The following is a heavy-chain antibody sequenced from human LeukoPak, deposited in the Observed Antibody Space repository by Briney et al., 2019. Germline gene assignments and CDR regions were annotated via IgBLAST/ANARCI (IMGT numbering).Heavy chain of an antibody. D-gene: IGHD5-12*01. CDR3: ARWGSGYGC. CDR1: GFTFSTHS. CDR2: IKQDGSEK. Sequence: GGSLRLSCAASGFTFSTHSMSWVRQAPGKGLEWVANIKQDGSEKYYADSVKGRFTISRDNAENSLYLQMNSLRVEDTAVYYCARWGSGYGCWGQGTLVTVSS. V-gene: IGHV3-7*01. J-gene: IGHJ4*02.